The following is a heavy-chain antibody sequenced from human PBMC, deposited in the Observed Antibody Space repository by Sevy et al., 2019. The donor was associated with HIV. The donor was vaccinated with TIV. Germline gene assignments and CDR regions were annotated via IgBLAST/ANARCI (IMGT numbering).Heavy chain of an antibody. CDR2: ISVSDGKT. CDR3: AGMGGAGDRDY. J-gene: IGHJ4*02. Sequence: ASVKVSCKTSGYSFTSYDIAWVRQAPGQGLEWMGWISVSDGKTNYAQNFQGRVTMTTDTSTTTAYMELRSLRSDDTAVSYCAGMGGAGDRDYWGQGTLVTVSS. V-gene: IGHV1-18*01. D-gene: IGHD7-27*01. CDR1: GYSFTSYD.